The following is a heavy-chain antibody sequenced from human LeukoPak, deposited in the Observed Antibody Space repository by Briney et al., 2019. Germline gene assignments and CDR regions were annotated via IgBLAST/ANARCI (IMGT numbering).Heavy chain of an antibody. J-gene: IGHJ4*02. V-gene: IGHV3-15*01. CDR2: IKSKTDGGTT. Sequence: GGSLRLSCGASGFTFSDAWMTGVRQAPGRGLGWVGRIKSKTDGGTTDYAAPVKGKFTISRDDSKNTLYLQMTGLSVEHTAVYYCTTLGLGGYWGQGTLVTVSS. CDR3: TTLGLGGY. CDR1: GFTFSDAW. D-gene: IGHD3-16*01.